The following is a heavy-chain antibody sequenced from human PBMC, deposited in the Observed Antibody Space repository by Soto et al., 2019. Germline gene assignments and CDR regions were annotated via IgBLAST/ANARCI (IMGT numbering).Heavy chain of an antibody. CDR3: AREIMDYFENRASGALDX. CDR2: IYYDGNNK. V-gene: IGHV3-33*01. CDR1: GFTFGKYG. Sequence: PGGSLRLSCAASGFTFGKYGMHWVRQAPGKGLEWVACIYYDGNNKYYADSVKVRFSISRDNSKNMLYLQMNSLIGEDTAVFFCAREIMDYFENRASGALDXWGQGTMVTAS. J-gene: IGHJ3*02. D-gene: IGHD3-9*01.